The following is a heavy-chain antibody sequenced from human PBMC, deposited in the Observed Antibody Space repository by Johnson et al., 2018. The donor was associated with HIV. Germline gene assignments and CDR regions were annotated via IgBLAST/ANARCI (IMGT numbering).Heavy chain of an antibody. J-gene: IGHJ3*02. V-gene: IGHV3-7*01. CDR3: ARDPSSGWRPHDAFDI. CDR1: GFTFSSYG. CDR2: IKRDRSGK. D-gene: IGHD6-19*01. Sequence: VQLVESGGGVVQPGGSLRLSCAASGFTFSSYGMHWVRQAPGKGLEWVARIKRDRSGKYYVDSVKGRVSISIDNAKNSLYLQMNSVRAEDTAVYYCARDPSSGWRPHDAFDIWGQGTMVTVSS.